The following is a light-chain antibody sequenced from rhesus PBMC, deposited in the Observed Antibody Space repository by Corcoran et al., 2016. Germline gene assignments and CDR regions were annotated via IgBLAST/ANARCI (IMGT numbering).Light chain of an antibody. V-gene: IGKV1-32*01. CDR1: QGISSY. CDR3: PQYDDLPFT. Sequence: DIQMTQSPSSLSASVGDRVTISCRASQGISSYLSWYQQSPGKAPMLLISSANRLESGVTSRFRCGGAWTDFTLTINSLQPEDFATYYCPQYDDLPFTFGPGTKLD. CDR2: SAN. J-gene: IGKJ3*01.